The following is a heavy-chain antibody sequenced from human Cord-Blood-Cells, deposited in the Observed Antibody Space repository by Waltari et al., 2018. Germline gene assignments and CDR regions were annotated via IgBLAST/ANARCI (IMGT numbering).Heavy chain of an antibody. J-gene: IGHJ5*02. CDR1: GYSISSGYY. CDR2: IYHSGST. CDR3: ARGVAARNWFDP. D-gene: IGHD6-6*01. V-gene: IGHV4-38-2*01. Sequence: QVQLQESGPGLVQPSETLSLTCAVSGYSISSGYYWVWIRQPPGKGLQWIGSIYHSGSTYYNPSLKSRVTISVDTSKNQFSLKLSSVTAADTAVYYCARGVAARNWFDPWGQGTLVTVSS.